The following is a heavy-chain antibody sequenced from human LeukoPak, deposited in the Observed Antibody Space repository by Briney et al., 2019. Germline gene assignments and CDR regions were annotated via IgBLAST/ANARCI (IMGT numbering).Heavy chain of an antibody. V-gene: IGHV3-30*03. D-gene: IGHD3-10*01. Sequence: PGGSLRLSCAASGFTFSSYGMHWVRQAPGKGLEWVAVISYDGSNKYYADSVKGRFTISRDNSKNTLYLQMNSLRAEDTAVYYCARALITMVRGISDDAFDIWGQGTMVTVSS. CDR2: ISYDGSNK. J-gene: IGHJ3*02. CDR3: ARALITMVRGISDDAFDI. CDR1: GFTFSSYG.